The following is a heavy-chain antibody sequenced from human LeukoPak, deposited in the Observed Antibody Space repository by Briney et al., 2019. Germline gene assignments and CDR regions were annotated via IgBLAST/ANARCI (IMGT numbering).Heavy chain of an antibody. CDR1: GFTFSSYG. Sequence: GGSLRLSCAASGFTFSSYGMHWVRQAPGKGLEWVAVISYDGSNKYYADSVKGRFTISRDNSKNTLYLQMNSLRAEDTAVYYCAKDGSKRVATNDFDYWGQGILVTVSS. J-gene: IGHJ4*02. CDR3: AKDGSKRVATNDFDY. CDR2: ISYDGSNK. D-gene: IGHD5-12*01. V-gene: IGHV3-30*18.